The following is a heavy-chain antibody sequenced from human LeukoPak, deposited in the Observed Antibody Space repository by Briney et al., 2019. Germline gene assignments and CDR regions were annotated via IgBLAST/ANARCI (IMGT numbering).Heavy chain of an antibody. D-gene: IGHD6-13*01. CDR1: GFTFSDYG. Sequence: GESLKISCAASGFTFSDYGMHWVRQAPGKGLEWVAFVRNDGSNEYYPDSVKGRFTISRDNSRNTLYLQTNSLRAEDTAVYYCAKGGSSSHNWFDPWGQGTLVTVSS. V-gene: IGHV3-30*02. CDR2: VRNDGSNE. J-gene: IGHJ5*02. CDR3: AKGGSSSHNWFDP.